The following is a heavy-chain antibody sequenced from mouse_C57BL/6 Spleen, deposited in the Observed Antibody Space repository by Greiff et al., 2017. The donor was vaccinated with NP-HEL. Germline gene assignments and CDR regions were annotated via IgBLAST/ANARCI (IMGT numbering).Heavy chain of an antibody. J-gene: IGHJ3*01. CDR3: TRPADYSNYWFAY. Sequence: EVKLQESGAELVRPGASVKLSCTASGFNIKDDYMHWVKQRPEQGLEWIGWIDPENGDTEYASKFQGKATITADTSSNTAYLQLSSLTSEDTAVYYCTRPADYSNYWFAYWGQGTLVTVSA. CDR2: IDPENGDT. D-gene: IGHD2-5*01. V-gene: IGHV14-4*01. CDR1: GFNIKDDY.